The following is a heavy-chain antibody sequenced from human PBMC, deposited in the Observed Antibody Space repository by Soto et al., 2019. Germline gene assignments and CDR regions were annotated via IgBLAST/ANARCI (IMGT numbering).Heavy chain of an antibody. CDR1: GGTFSNYA. CDR3: ARDLLGFGYTYGDV. CDR2: IIPIDATV. V-gene: IGHV1-69*12. Sequence: QVQLVQSGAEVKKPGSSVKVSCKASGGTFSNYALISWVRPAPGQGLEWMGGIIPIDATVNYAQKFQGRITITADESTTTAYMDLGSLRSEDTAVYYCARDLLGFGYTYGDVWGQGTTVTVSS. J-gene: IGHJ6*01. D-gene: IGHD3-10*01.